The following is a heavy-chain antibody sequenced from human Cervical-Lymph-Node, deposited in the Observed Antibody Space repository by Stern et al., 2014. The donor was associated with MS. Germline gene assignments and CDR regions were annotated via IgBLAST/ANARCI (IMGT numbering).Heavy chain of an antibody. D-gene: IGHD3-3*01. V-gene: IGHV1-69*06. CDR2: IIPTFYTA. CDR3: AKDPPLGVLREGGYKYFDVDV. J-gene: IGHJ6*02. CDR1: GGTLSSLA. Sequence: MQLVESGAEVKKPGSSVKVSCKASGGTLSSLAISWVRQAPGQGLEWMGGIIPTFYTAAYAQKFQGRDTITADKSTNTVYMEVSSLRPEDTAVYYCAKDPPLGVLREGGYKYFDVDVWGQGTPVTVSS.